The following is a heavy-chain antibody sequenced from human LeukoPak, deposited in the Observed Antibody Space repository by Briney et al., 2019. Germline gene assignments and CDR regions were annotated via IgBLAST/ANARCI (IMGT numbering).Heavy chain of an antibody. V-gene: IGHV3-49*04. CDR3: TRDNLNDYVWGSYRTSLYYFDY. CDR2: MRSKAYGGTT. J-gene: IGHJ4*02. CDR1: GFTFGDYA. D-gene: IGHD3-16*02. Sequence: PGRSLRLSCTASGFTFGDYAMSWVRQAPGKGLEWVGFMRSKAYGGTTEYAASVKGRFTISRDDSKSIDYLQMNSLKTEDTAVSYCTRDNLNDYVWGSYRTSLYYFDYWGQGTLVTVSS.